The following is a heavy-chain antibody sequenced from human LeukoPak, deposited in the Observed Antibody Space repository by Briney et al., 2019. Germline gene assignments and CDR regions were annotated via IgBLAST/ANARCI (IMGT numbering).Heavy chain of an antibody. V-gene: IGHV4-59*12. CDR2: IYYSGST. D-gene: IGHD4-17*01. Sequence: SETLSLTCTVSGGSISSYYWSWIRQPPGKGLEWIGYIYYSGSTNYNPSLKSRVTISVDTSKNQFSLKLSSVTAADTAVYYCARGDYGDYIDAFDIWGQGTMVTVSS. CDR3: ARGDYGDYIDAFDI. J-gene: IGHJ3*02. CDR1: GGSISSYY.